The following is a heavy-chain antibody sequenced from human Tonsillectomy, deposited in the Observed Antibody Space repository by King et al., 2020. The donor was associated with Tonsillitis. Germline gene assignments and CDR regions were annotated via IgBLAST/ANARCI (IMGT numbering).Heavy chain of an antibody. CDR2: ISSRSTI. Sequence: VQLVESRGGLVQPGGSLRLSCAASGFTFSSYSMNWVRQAPGKGLEWVSNISSRSTIYYADSVKGRFTISRDNAKNSLYLKMNSLRTEDTAVYYCARDGGYGDYEYYYGIDVWGQGTTVTVSS. CDR1: GFTFSSYS. D-gene: IGHD4-17*01. V-gene: IGHV3-48*04. J-gene: IGHJ6*02. CDR3: ARDGGYGDYEYYYGIDV.